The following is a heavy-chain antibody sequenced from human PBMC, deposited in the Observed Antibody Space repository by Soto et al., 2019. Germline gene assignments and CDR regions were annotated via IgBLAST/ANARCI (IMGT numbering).Heavy chain of an antibody. CDR1: GCTSSSYG. V-gene: IGHV3-33*01. CDR3: ARDRASVAGTDSIDY. D-gene: IGHD6-19*01. CDR2: IWYDGSNK. Sequence: PGGSLGLSCASSGCTSSSYGMHWVRHGPGKGLELVAVIWYDGSNKYYADSVKGRFTISRDNSKNTLYLQMNSLRAEDTAVYYCARDRASVAGTDSIDYWGQGTLVTVSS. J-gene: IGHJ4*02.